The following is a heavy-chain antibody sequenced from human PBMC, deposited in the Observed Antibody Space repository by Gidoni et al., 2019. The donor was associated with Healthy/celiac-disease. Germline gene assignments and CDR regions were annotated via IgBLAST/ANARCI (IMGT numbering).Heavy chain of an antibody. CDR2: ISYDGSNK. V-gene: IGHV3-30*03. D-gene: IGHD3-22*01. J-gene: IGHJ4*02. Sequence: QVQLVESGGGVVQPGRSLRLSCAASGFTFSSYGMHWVRQAPGKGLEWVAVISYDGSNKYYADSVKGRFTISRDNSKNTLYLQMNSLRAEDTALYYCATRSWGKNYYDSSGYPYYWGQGTLVTVSS. CDR1: GFTFSSYG. CDR3: ATRSWGKNYYDSSGYPYY.